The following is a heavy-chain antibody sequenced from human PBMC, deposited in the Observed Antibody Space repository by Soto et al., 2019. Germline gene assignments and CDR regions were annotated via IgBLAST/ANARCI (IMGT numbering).Heavy chain of an antibody. V-gene: IGHV1-18*01. CDR2: ISAYNGNT. D-gene: IGHD6-13*01. Sequence: ASVKVSCKASGYTFTIYGSSWVRQAPGQGLEWMGWISAYNGNTNYAQKLQGRVTMTTDTSTSTAYMELRSLRSDDTAVYYCATGIAAAAALDYWGQGTLVTVSS. CDR1: GYTFTIYG. J-gene: IGHJ4*02. CDR3: ATGIAAAAALDY.